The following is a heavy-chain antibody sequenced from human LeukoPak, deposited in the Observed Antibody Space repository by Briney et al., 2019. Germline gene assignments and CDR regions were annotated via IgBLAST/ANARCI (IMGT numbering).Heavy chain of an antibody. CDR2: ISSSSSYI. V-gene: IGHV3-21*01. CDR3: ARVGFGYYDSSGYMDRYFDY. CDR1: GFTFGSYS. J-gene: IGHJ4*02. Sequence: KSGGSLRLSCAASGFTFGSYSMNWVRQAPGKGLEWVSSISSSSSYIYYADSVKGRFTISRDNAKNSLYLQMNSLRAEDTAVYYCARVGFGYYDSSGYMDRYFDYWGQGTLVTVSS. D-gene: IGHD3-22*01.